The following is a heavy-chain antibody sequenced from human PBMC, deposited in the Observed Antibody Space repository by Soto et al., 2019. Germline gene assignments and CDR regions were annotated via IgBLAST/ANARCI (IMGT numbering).Heavy chain of an antibody. CDR3: ARDLCSGCWFDP. D-gene: IGHD2-15*01. V-gene: IGHV1-18*01. J-gene: IGHJ5*02. CDR2: ISAYNGNT. CDR1: GYTFTNYG. Sequence: QVQLVQSGAEVKKPGASVKVSCKASGYTFTNYGISWVRQAPGQGLEWMGWISAYNGNTKYAQKVQGRVTMTTDTSTSTAYMELRSLRSDDTAVYDCARDLCSGCWFDPWSQGTLVTVSS.